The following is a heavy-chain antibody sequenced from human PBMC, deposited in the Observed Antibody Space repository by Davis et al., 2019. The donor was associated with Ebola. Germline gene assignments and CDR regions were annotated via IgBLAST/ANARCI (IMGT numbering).Heavy chain of an antibody. CDR2: IYHSGTT. CDR3: ARDPGIGSNAYFDS. V-gene: IGHV4-30-2*01. Sequence: MPSETLSLTCNVSGVSMSSVPHSWSWIRQPPGGGLEWIGHIYHSGTTYYRSSLKSRVAISMDKSKNHFSLNLRSVTAADTAVYFCARDPGIGSNAYFDSWGRGILVTVSS. D-gene: IGHD5-24*01. J-gene: IGHJ4*02. CDR1: GVSMSSVPHS.